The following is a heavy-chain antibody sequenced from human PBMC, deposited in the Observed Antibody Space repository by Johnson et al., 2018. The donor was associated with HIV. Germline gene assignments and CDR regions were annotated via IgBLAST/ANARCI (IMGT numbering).Heavy chain of an antibody. CDR2: ISWNSGSI. CDR3: ARAGYSNYDRAFDI. D-gene: IGHD4-11*01. CDR1: GFTFSSYA. J-gene: IGHJ3*02. Sequence: VQLVESGGGLVQPGGSLRLSCAASGFTFSSYAMSWVRQAPGKGLEWVSGISWNSGSIGYADSVKGRFTISRDNAKNSLYLQMNSLRAEDTAVYYCARAGYSNYDRAFDIWGQG. V-gene: IGHV3-48*04.